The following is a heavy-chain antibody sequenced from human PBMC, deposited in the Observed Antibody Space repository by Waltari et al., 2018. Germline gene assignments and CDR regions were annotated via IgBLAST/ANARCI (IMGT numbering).Heavy chain of an antibody. J-gene: IGHJ4*02. CDR3: AKDLGSGSYYNFDY. Sequence: EVQLVESGGGLVQPGRSLRLSCAASGFTFDDYAMHWVRQAPGQGLEWVSGIRWNSGSIGYADSVKGRFTISRDNAKNSLYLQMNSLRAEDTALYYCAKDLGSGSYYNFDYWGQGTLVTGSS. V-gene: IGHV3-9*01. CDR2: IRWNSGSI. D-gene: IGHD3-10*01. CDR1: GFTFDDYA.